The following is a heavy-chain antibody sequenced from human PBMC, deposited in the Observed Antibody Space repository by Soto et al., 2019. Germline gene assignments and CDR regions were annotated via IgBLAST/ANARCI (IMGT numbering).Heavy chain of an antibody. CDR1: GGSISSSSYY. Sequence: SETLSLTCTVSGGSISSSSYYWGWIRQPPGKGLEWIGSIYYSGSTYYNPSLKSRVTISVDTSKNQFSLKLSSVTAADTAVYYCASLKDIVATITPYYFDYWGQGTRVTVSS. CDR3: ASLKDIVATITPYYFDY. V-gene: IGHV4-39*01. D-gene: IGHD5-12*01. CDR2: IYYSGST. J-gene: IGHJ4*02.